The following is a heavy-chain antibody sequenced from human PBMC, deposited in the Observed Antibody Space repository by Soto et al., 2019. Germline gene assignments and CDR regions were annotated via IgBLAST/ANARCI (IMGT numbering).Heavy chain of an antibody. CDR1: GGSISSGGYS. CDR2: IYHSGSS. Sequence: QLQLQESGSGLVKPSQTLSLTCAVSGGSISSGGYSWSWIRQPPGKGLEWIGYIYHSGSSYYNPFLKGRVTVSVDRSKNQSSLKLSSVTAADTAVYYCAAGGGLTRYYWGQGTLVTVSS. D-gene: IGHD1-26*01. V-gene: IGHV4-30-2*01. CDR3: AAGGGLTRYY. J-gene: IGHJ4*02.